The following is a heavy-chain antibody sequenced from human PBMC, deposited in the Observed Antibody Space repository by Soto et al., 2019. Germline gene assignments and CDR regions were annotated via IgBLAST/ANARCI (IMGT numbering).Heavy chain of an antibody. V-gene: IGHV3-23*01. D-gene: IGHD6-19*01. Sequence: GGSLRLSCAASGFTFDTYAMSWVRQTPGKGLEWVSTISGSGSSTYYAESVKGRFTISRDNIRNMVHLQLSSLRAEDAAVYYCAKRGPGSDYYYGMDVWGQGTTVTVSS. CDR3: AKRGPGSDYYYGMDV. CDR1: GFTFDTYA. CDR2: ISGSGSST. J-gene: IGHJ6*02.